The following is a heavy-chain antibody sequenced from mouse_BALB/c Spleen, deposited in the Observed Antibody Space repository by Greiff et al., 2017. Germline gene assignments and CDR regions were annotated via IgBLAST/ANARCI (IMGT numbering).Heavy chain of an antibody. CDR2: ISSGGST. CDR1: GFTFSSYA. CDR3: ARAYGSTWFAY. Sequence: DVMLVESGGGLVKPGGSLKLSCAASGFTFSSYAMSWVRQTPEKRLEWVASISSGGSTYYPDSVKGRFTISRDNARNILYLQMSSLRSEDTAMYYCARAYGSTWFAYWGQGTLVTVSA. J-gene: IGHJ3*01. V-gene: IGHV5-6-5*01. D-gene: IGHD1-1*01.